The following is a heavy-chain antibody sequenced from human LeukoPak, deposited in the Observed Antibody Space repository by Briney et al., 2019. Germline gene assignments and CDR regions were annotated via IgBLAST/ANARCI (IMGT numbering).Heavy chain of an antibody. CDR3: ARGYSSGWPDF. Sequence: GGSLRLSCAASGFTVSTSYMNWVRHAPGKGLEWVSVIYGGGSTYYADSVRGRFAISRDNSKNTLYLQMNSLRAEDTALYFCARGYSSGWPDFWGQGTLVTVSS. J-gene: IGHJ4*02. V-gene: IGHV3-53*01. CDR2: IYGGGST. D-gene: IGHD6-25*01. CDR1: GFTVSTSY.